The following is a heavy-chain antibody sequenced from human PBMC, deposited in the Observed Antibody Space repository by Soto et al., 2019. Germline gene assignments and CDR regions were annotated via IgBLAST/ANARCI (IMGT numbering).Heavy chain of an antibody. CDR2: ISSTSSTK. D-gene: IGHD6-19*01. CDR3: ARDQVAAPRLNYYGVVV. CDR1: GFTFSIYS. J-gene: IGHJ6*02. V-gene: IGHV3-48*02. Sequence: GGSLRLSCAASGFTFSIYSMNWVRQAPGKGLEWVSHISSTSSTKYYAGSVKGRFTISRDNAQNSLYLQMNSLRDEDTVVYFCARDQVAAPRLNYYGVVVVGQGATVTVSS.